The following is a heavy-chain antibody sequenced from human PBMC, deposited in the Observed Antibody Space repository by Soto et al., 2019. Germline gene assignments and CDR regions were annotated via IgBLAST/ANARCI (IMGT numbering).Heavy chain of an antibody. Sequence: QVQLVESGGGVVQPGTSLRLSCVGSGFTFRSYVIHWVRQAPGKGLEWVALTSYDGSNNFYGDSVKGRFTISRHNSRNTVELQMDSLTVEDTALYYCARWGTTWVLDVWGQGTLVSVSS. J-gene: IGHJ4*02. CDR3: ARWGTTWVLDV. V-gene: IGHV3-33*05. D-gene: IGHD3-22*01. CDR1: GFTFRSYV. CDR2: TSYDGSNN.